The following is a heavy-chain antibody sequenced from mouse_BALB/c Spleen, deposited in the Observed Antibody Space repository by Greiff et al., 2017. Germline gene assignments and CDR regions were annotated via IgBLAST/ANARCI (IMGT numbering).Heavy chain of an antibody. J-gene: IGHJ1*01. V-gene: IGHV1S126*01. CDR3: ARRLWSLYWYFDV. D-gene: IGHD1-1*02. CDR1: GYSFTSYW. CDR2: IDPSDSET. Sequence: VQLQQSGPQLVRPGASVKISCKASGYSFTSYWMHWVKQRPGQGLEWIGMIDPSDSETRLNQKFKDKATLTVDKSSSTAYMQLSSPTSEDSAVYYCARRLWSLYWYFDVWGAGTTVTVSS.